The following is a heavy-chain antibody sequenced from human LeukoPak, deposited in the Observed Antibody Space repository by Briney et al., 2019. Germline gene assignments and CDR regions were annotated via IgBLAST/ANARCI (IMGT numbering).Heavy chain of an antibody. CDR1: GYTFTDYY. J-gene: IGHJ5*02. CDR2: INPNSGGT. Sequence: ASVKVSCKTSGYTFTDYYMHWVRQAPGQGLEWMGRINPNSGGTNYAQKFQGRVTITRDTSISTVYMELSRLRSDDTAVYYCARACSGGSCYSENWFDPWGQGTLVPVSS. V-gene: IGHV1-2*06. CDR3: ARACSGGSCYSENWFDP. D-gene: IGHD2-15*01.